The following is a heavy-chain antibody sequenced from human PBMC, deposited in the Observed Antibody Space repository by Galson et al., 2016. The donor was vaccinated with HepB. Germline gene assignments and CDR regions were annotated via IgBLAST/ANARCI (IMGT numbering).Heavy chain of an antibody. J-gene: IGHJ4*03. CDR3: AKDTRRGFDWSGGQDS. D-gene: IGHD3-10*01. V-gene: IGHV3-30*18. CDR1: GFNFSRFG. CDR2: LSYNGRNE. Sequence: SLRLSCAASGFNFSRFGMHWVRQSPGEGLQWVAVLSYNGRNEYYSDSVKGRFTVSRDNSKNTLYLQMDNLNVADTAVYYCAKDTRRGFDWSGGQDSGGRGTLLPASS.